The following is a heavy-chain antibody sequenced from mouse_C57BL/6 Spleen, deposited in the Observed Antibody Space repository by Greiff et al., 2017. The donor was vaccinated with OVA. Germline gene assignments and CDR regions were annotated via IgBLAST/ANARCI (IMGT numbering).Heavy chain of an antibody. CDR2: INSDGGST. D-gene: IGHD2-5*01. J-gene: IGHJ1*03. V-gene: IGHV5-2*03. CDR1: EYEFPSHD. CDR3: ARRGYSNYDWYFDV. Sequence: DVMLVESGGGLVQPGESLKLSCESNEYEFPSHDMSWVRKTPEKRLELVAAINSDGGSTYYPDTMERRFIISRDNTKKTLYLQMSSLRSEDTALYYCARRGYSNYDWYFDVWGTGTTVTVSS.